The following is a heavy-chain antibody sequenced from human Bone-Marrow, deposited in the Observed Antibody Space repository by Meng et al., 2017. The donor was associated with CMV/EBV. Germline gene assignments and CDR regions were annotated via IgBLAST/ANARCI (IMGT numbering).Heavy chain of an antibody. CDR1: GFTFSDYY. Sequence: GESLKISCAASGFTFSDYYMSWIRQAPGKGLEWVSYISSSGSTIYYADSVKGRFTISRDNAKNSLYLQMNSLSAEDTAVYYCARDRMEPAVAGNYYYYYGMDVWGQGTTVTGYS. CDR3: ARDRMEPAVAGNYYYYYGMDV. D-gene: IGHD6-19*01. J-gene: IGHJ6*01. V-gene: IGHV3-11*01. CDR2: ISSSGSTI.